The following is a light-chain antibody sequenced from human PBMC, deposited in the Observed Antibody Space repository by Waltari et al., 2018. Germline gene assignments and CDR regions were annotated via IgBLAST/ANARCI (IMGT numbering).Light chain of an antibody. CDR2: DVT. CDR3: SSYTGRSISVV. Sequence: QSALTQPASVSGSPGQSITISCTGTSSDGGGYNSVSWYQQHPGKAPKLMIYDVTSRPSGVSPRFSGSKSDNTASLTISGLQAEDEADYYCSSYTGRSISVVFGGGTKLTVL. CDR1: SSDGGGYNS. V-gene: IGLV2-14*03. J-gene: IGLJ2*01.